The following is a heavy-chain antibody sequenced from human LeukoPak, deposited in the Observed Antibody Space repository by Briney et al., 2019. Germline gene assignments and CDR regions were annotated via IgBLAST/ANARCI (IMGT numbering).Heavy chain of an antibody. Sequence: QPGGSLRLSCAASGFTFSSYWMSWVRRAPGKGLEWVANIKQDGSEKYYVDSVKGRFTISRDNAKNSLYLQMNSLRAEDTAVYYCARGGEDIVVVPAAMGYYYYYMDVWGKGTTVTVSS. CDR2: IKQDGSEK. CDR3: ARGGEDIVVVPAAMGYYYYYMDV. V-gene: IGHV3-7*01. D-gene: IGHD2-2*01. CDR1: GFTFSSYW. J-gene: IGHJ6*03.